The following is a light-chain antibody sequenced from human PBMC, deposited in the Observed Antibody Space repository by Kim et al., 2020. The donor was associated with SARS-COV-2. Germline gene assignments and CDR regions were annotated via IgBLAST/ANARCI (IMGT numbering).Light chain of an antibody. J-gene: IGLJ3*02. V-gene: IGLV2-23*02. CDR1: NSDVGSYNL. Sequence: QSALTQPASVSGSPGQSVTISCTGTNSDVGSYNLVSWFQQHPGKAPKLIIYEVNKRPSGVSDRFSGSKSGSTASLTISGLQAEDEADYYCSSYAGYGLCVFGGGTKLTVL. CDR3: SSYAGYGLCV. CDR2: EVN.